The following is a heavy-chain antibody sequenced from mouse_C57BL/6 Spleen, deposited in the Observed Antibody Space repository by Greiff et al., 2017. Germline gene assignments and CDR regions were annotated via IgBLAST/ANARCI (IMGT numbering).Heavy chain of an antibody. J-gene: IGHJ3*01. CDR1: GYTFTSYW. CDR3: ARETAQAAWFAY. V-gene: IGHV1-53*01. Sequence: QVQLQQPGAELVRPGSSVKLSCKASGYTFTSYWMHWVKQRPGQGLEWIGNINPSNGGTNYNEKFKSKATLTVDKSSSTAYMQLSSLTSEDSAVYYCARETAQAAWFAYWGQGTLVTVSA. D-gene: IGHD3-2*02. CDR2: INPSNGGT.